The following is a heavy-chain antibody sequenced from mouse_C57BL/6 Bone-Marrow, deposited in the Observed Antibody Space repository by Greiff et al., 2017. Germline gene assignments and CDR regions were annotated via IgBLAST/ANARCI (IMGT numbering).Heavy chain of an antibody. Sequence: VQLQQSGPVLVKPGASVKMSCKASGYTFTDYYMNWVKQSHGKSLEWIGVINPYNGGTSYNQKFKGKATLTVYKSSSTAYMELNSLTSEDSAVYYCARGGNYGNPFAYWGQGTLVTVSA. D-gene: IGHD2-1*01. CDR3: ARGGNYGNPFAY. CDR1: GYTFTDYY. CDR2: INPYNGGT. J-gene: IGHJ3*01. V-gene: IGHV1-19*01.